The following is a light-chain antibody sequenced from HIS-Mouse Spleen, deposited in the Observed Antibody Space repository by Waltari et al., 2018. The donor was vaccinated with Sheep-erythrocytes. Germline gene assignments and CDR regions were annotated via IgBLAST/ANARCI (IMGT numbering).Light chain of an antibody. Sequence: AIQMTQSPSSLSASVGDSVTITCRASQGIRNDLGWYQQKPGKAPKLLIYAASSLQSGVPSRFSGSGSGTDFTLTISSLQPEYFATYYCLQDYNYPYTFGQGTKLEIK. V-gene: IGKV1-6*01. J-gene: IGKJ2*01. CDR2: AAS. CDR3: LQDYNYPYT. CDR1: QGIRND.